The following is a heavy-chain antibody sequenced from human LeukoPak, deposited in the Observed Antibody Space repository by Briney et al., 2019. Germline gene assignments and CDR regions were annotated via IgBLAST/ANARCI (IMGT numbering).Heavy chain of an antibody. D-gene: IGHD5-18*01. CDR2: IIPILGIA. V-gene: IGHV1-69*02. CDR1: GGTFSSYT. Sequence: SVKVSCKASGGTFSSYTISWVRQAPGQGLEWMGRIIPILGIANYAQKFQGRVTITADKSTSTAYMELSSLRSEDTAVNYCARGGSGYSYGYVDYWGQGTLVTVSS. J-gene: IGHJ4*02. CDR3: ARGGSGYSYGYVDY.